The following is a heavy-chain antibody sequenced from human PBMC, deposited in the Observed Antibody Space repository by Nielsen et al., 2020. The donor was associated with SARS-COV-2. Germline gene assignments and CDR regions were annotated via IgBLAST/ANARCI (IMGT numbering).Heavy chain of an antibody. V-gene: IGHV1-2*06. CDR1: GYTFTGYY. J-gene: IGHJ6*02. D-gene: IGHD3-16*01. Sequence: ASVKVSCKASGYTFTGYYMHWVRQAPGQGLEWMGRISPNSGGTNYAQKFQGRVTMTRDTSISTAYMELSRLRSDDTAVYYCAREKGSYGPAGYGMDVWGQGTTVTVSS. CDR3: AREKGSYGPAGYGMDV. CDR2: ISPNSGGT.